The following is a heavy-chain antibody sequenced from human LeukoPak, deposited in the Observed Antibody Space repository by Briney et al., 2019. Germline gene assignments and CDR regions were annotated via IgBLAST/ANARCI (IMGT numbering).Heavy chain of an antibody. Sequence: PSETLSLTCTVSGYSISSGYYWGWIRQPPGTGLGGIGSIYHSGSTYYNPSLKRRVTISVDTSKNQFSRKLSSVTAADAAVYYCARYSYGLGFDYWGQGTLVTVSS. CDR2: IYHSGST. D-gene: IGHD5-18*01. J-gene: IGHJ4*02. V-gene: IGHV4-38-2*02. CDR1: GYSISSGYY. CDR3: ARYSYGLGFDY.